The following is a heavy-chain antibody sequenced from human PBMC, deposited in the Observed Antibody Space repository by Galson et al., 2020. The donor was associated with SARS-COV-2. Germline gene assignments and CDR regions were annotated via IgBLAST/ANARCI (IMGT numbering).Heavy chain of an antibody. CDR1: GFTLSSYS. CDR2: ISSSSSYI. J-gene: IGHJ4*02. V-gene: IGHV3-21*01. D-gene: IGHD4-17*01. CDR3: ARDLTTVTSISFDY. Sequence: WESLRLSCAASGFTLSSYSMNWVRQAPGKGLEWVSSISSSSSYIYYADSVKGRFTISRDNAKNSLYLQMNSLRAEDTAVYYCARDLTTVTSISFDYWGQGTLVTVSS.